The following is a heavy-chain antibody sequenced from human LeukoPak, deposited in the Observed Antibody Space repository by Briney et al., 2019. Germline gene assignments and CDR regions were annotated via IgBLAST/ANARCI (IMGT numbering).Heavy chain of an antibody. CDR1: GDSISGNY. CDR2: AYYSGST. J-gene: IGHJ5*02. D-gene: IGHD4/OR15-4a*01. CDR3: ARHMGLLNWFDP. V-gene: IGHV4-39*01. Sequence: PSETLSLTCTVSGDSISGNYWTWIRQPPGKGLEWIGSAYYSGSTYHNPSLKSRVTISVDTSKNQFSLKLSSVTAADTAVYYCARHMGLLNWFDPWGQGTLVTVSS.